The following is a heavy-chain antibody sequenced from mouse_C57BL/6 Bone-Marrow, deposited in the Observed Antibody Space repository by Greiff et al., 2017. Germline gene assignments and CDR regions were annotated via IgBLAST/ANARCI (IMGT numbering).Heavy chain of an antibody. D-gene: IGHD4-1*01. V-gene: IGHV1-81*01. J-gene: IGHJ2*01. CDR2: IYPRSGNT. CDR3: AREELAFDY. Sequence: QVQLKESGAELARPGASVKLSCKASGYTFTSYGISWVKQRTGQGLVWIGEIYPRSGNTYYNEKFKGKATLTADKSSSTAYMELRSLTSEDSAVYFCAREELAFDYWGQGTTLTVSS. CDR1: GYTFTSYG.